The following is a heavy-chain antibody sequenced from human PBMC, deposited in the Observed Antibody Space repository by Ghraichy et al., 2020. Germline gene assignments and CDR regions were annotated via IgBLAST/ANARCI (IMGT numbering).Heavy chain of an antibody. Sequence: SETLSLTCTVSGGSISSGGYYWSWIRQHPGKGLEWIGYIYYSGSTYYNPSLKSRVTISVDTSKNQFSLKLSSLTAADTAVYYCASGMWDYYDSSGYYYDGFHYFDYWGQGTLVTVSS. CDR3: ASGMWDYYDSSGYYYDGFHYFDY. J-gene: IGHJ4*02. CDR1: GGSISSGGYY. D-gene: IGHD3-22*01. CDR2: IYYSGST. V-gene: IGHV4-31*03.